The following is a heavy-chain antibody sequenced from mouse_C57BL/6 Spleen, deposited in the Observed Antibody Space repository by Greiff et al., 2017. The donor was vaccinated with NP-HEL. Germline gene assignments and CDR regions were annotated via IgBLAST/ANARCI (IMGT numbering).Heavy chain of an antibody. J-gene: IGHJ2*01. V-gene: IGHV1S81*02. CDR3: ARIKKIGATYFDY. CDR1: GYTFTSYW. CDR2: TNPTNGRT. Sequence: VQLQQSGAELVKAGASVKMSCKASGYTFTSYWMHWVKQRPGQGLEWFAETNPTNGRTYYNEKFKSKATLTVDKSSSTAYMLLSGPTFEDSAVYYCARIKKIGATYFDYWGQGTTLTVSS. D-gene: IGHD1-1*01.